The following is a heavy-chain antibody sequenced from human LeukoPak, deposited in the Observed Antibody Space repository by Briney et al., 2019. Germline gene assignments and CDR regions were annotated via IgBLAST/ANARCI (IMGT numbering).Heavy chain of an antibody. V-gene: IGHV1-18*01. J-gene: IGHJ4*02. CDR1: GYTFTSHG. Sequence: ASVKVSCKASGYTFTSHGISWVRQGPGQGLEWVGWISAFNGKTKYAQKLQGRVTMTTDTSTSTAYMELRSLRSDDTAVYYCARDAYYYGSGSSFDYWGQGTLVTVSS. CDR3: ARDAYYYGSGSSFDY. CDR2: ISAFNGKT. D-gene: IGHD3-10*01.